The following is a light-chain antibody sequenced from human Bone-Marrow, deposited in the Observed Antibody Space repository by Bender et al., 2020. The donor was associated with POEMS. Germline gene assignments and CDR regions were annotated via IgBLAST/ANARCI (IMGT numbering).Light chain of an antibody. J-gene: IGLJ2*01. CDR2: EGT. CDR3: CSYANGNSLI. CDR1: SSHGETYNL. Sequence: QSALTQPASVSGSPGQSITISCTGISSHGETYNLVSWYQQHPGKAPKLIMYEGTKRPSGVSNRFSGSKSGNTASLTISGLQADDEADYYCCSYANGNSLIFGGGTRLTVL. V-gene: IGLV2-23*01.